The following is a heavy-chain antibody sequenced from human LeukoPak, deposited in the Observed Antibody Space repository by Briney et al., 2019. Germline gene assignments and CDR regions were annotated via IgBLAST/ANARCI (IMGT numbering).Heavy chain of an antibody. V-gene: IGHV3-23*01. CDR2: ISGSGGST. D-gene: IGHD3-3*01. CDR3: AKELVLRFLEWSPHFDY. CDR1: GFTFSSYA. J-gene: IGHJ4*02. Sequence: GGSLRLSCAASGFTFSSYAMSWVRQAPGKGLEWVSAISGSGGSTYYADSVKGRFTISRDNSKNTLYLQMNSLRAEDTAVYYCAKELVLRFLEWSPHFDYWGQGTLVTVSS.